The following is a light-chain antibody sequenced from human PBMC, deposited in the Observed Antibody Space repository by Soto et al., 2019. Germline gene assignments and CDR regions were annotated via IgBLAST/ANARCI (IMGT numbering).Light chain of an antibody. CDR1: QSFSSW. CDR2: KAS. Sequence: DILMTQSPSSLSASVGDRVTMTCRASQSFSSWLAWYQQKPGKAPKLLIYKASSLESGVPSRFSGSGSGTEFTLTISSLQPDDFATYYCQQYNSYSLSFGGGTKVDIK. J-gene: IGKJ4*01. V-gene: IGKV1-5*03. CDR3: QQYNSYSLS.